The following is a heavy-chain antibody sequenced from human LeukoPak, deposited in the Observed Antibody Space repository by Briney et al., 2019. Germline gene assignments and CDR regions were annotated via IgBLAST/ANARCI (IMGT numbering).Heavy chain of an antibody. V-gene: IGHV3-66*01. CDR1: GFSVSNNY. Sequence: GGSLRLSCAASGFSVSNNYINWVRQAPGKGLEWVSVIYIDGSTNYAASVKDRLTISRDNSTNTVYLQMNSMRSEDTAVKYCAGDSYGCDYLDYWGQGTLVTVSS. CDR3: AGDSYGCDYLDY. J-gene: IGHJ4*02. CDR2: IYIDGST. D-gene: IGHD3-16*01.